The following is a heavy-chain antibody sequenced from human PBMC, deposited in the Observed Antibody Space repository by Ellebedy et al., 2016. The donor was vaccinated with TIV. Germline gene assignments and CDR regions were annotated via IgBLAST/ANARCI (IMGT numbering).Heavy chain of an antibody. V-gene: IGHV4-4*07. J-gene: IGHJ6*03. CDR1: GGSISSYY. Sequence: SETLSLXCTVSGGSISSYYWSWIRQPAGKGLEWIGRIYTSGSTNYNPSLKSRVTMSVDTSKNQFSLKLSSVTAADTAVYYCARDRVLAAAGPYYYYMDVWGKGTTVTVSS. D-gene: IGHD6-13*01. CDR3: ARDRVLAAAGPYYYYMDV. CDR2: IYTSGST.